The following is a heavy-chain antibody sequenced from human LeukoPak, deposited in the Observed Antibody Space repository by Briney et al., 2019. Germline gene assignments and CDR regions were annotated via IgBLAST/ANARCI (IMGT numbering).Heavy chain of an antibody. CDR3: ARSRQASGLFSS. J-gene: IGHJ5*02. CDR2: ISGSGGST. CDR1: EFTFSSYA. V-gene: IGHV3-23*01. Sequence: GGSLRLSCAASEFTFSSYAMSWVRQAPGKGLEWVSAISGSGGSTYYADSVKGRFTISRDNSKNTLYLQMNSLRAEDTAVYYCARSRQASGLFSSWGQGTLVVVSS. D-gene: IGHD3-10*01.